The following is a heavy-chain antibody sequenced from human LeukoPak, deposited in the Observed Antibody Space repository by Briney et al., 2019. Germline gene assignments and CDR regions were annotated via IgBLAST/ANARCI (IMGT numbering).Heavy chain of an antibody. V-gene: IGHV3-33*01. CDR2: IWYDGSNK. J-gene: IGHJ6*03. D-gene: IGHD6-19*01. CDR3: ARGAIGSSGWTINYYYYYMDV. Sequence: PGGSLRLSCAASGFTFSSYGMHWVRQAPGKGLEWVAVIWYDGSNKYYADSVKGRFTISRDNSKNTLYLQMNSLRAEDTAVYYCARGAIGSSGWTINYYYYYMDVWGKGTTVTVSS. CDR1: GFTFSSYG.